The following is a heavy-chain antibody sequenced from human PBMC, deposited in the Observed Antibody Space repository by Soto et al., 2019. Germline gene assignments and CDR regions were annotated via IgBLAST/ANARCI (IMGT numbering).Heavy chain of an antibody. CDR1: GYTFTTYG. CDR2: ISAYTGDT. V-gene: IGHV1-18*01. Sequence: ASVKVSCKASGYTFTTYGINWVRQAPGQGLEWMAWISAYTGDTKYAQKFQGRVTMTTDTSTTTAYMELRSLRSDDTAVYYCARGDCSGTTCYTQGGWFDPWGQGTLVTVSS. CDR3: ARGDCSGTTCYTQGGWFDP. J-gene: IGHJ5*02. D-gene: IGHD2-2*02.